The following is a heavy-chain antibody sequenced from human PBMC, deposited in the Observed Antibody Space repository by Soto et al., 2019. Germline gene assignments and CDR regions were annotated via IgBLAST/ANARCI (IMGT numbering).Heavy chain of an antibody. Sequence: PSDTLSLTCAMHNTSFIDEYYTWTSQSSGKGLEWIGEIHPSGSTYYNPSLKTRVTLSQDTSKKQFSLNLISVTAADTGEYYCSRGHDAYKGGRTWGQGTLVTIS. CDR1: NTSFIDEY. CDR2: IHPSGST. D-gene: IGHD1-1*01. V-gene: IGHV4-34*01. CDR3: SRGHDAYKGGRT. J-gene: IGHJ5*02.